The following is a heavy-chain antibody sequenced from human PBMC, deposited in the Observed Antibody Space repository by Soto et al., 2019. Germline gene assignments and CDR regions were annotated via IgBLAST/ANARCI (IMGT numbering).Heavy chain of an antibody. J-gene: IGHJ4*01. Sequence: GGSLRLSCAASGFTFSAYAMHWVRQAPGRGLEWVAVISYDGSHTNYADSVKGRFTISRDNSKNTVYLQMNSLRGEDTAVYYFAKVPGKNFHGLFYFDNWGQGTRVTVSS. CDR2: ISYDGSHT. D-gene: IGHD3-10*01. CDR3: AKVPGKNFHGLFYFDN. V-gene: IGHV3-30*04. CDR1: GFTFSAYA.